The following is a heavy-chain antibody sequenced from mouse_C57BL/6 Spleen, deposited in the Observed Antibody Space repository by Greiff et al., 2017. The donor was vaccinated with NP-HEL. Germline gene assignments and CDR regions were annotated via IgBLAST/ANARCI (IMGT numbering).Heavy chain of an antibody. V-gene: IGHV1-82*01. CDR1: GYAFSSSW. J-gene: IGHJ2*01. Sequence: VQLQQSGPELVKPGASVKISCKASGYAFSSSWMNWVKQRPGKGLEWIGRIYPGDGDTNYNGKFKGKATLTADKSSRTAYMQLSSLTSEDSAVYFCAGAFDYWGQGTTLTVSS. CDR2: IYPGDGDT. CDR3: AGAFDY.